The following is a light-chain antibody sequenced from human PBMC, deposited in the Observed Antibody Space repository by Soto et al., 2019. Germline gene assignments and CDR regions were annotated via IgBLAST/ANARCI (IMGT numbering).Light chain of an antibody. CDR1: QFVASNS. Sequence: EVVLTQSPVTVSFSPGERATLSCSASQFVASNSLAWYQQKPGQAPRVVIYDASNRATGIPDRFSGSGSGTDFTLTISRLEPEDFAVYYCQQYGSSPRTFGQGTKVDIK. CDR3: QQYGSSPRT. J-gene: IGKJ2*01. V-gene: IGKV3-20*01. CDR2: DAS.